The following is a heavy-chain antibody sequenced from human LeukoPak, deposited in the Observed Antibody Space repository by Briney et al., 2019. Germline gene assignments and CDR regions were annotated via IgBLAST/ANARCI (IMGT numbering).Heavy chain of an antibody. CDR1: GYTFTSYG. CDR3: ATQYDSYSTQAFDI. Sequence: GASVKVSCKASGYTFTSYGISWVRQAPGQGLEWMGWISGYNGNTNNVQKFQGRVTMTTDTSTSTAYMELRSLRSEDTAVYYCATQYDSYSTQAFDIWGQGTMVTVSS. J-gene: IGHJ3*02. D-gene: IGHD3-22*01. V-gene: IGHV1-18*01. CDR2: ISGYNGNT.